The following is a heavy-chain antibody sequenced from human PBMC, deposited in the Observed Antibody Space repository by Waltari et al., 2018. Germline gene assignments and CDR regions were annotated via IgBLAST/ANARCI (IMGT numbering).Heavy chain of an antibody. Sequence: EVQLVESGGGLVKPGGSLRLSCAASGFTFRSYTMHWVRRAPGKGLEWVSSISSSSSYIYYADSVKGRFTISRDNAKNSLYLQMNSLRAEDTAVYYCAPKVEAAAGPGDYWGQGTLVTVSS. V-gene: IGHV3-21*01. CDR1: GFTFRSYT. CDR3: APKVEAAAGPGDY. D-gene: IGHD6-13*01. CDR2: ISSSSSYI. J-gene: IGHJ4*02.